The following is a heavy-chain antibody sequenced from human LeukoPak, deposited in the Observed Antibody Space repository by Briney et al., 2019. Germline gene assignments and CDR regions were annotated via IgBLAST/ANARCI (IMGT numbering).Heavy chain of an antibody. CDR1: GGSVSSGDYY. CDR2: IYYSGNT. D-gene: IGHD6-13*01. V-gene: IGHV4-30-4*01. J-gene: IGHJ5*02. Sequence: SQTLSLTCTVSGGSVSSGDYYWSWIRQPPGKGLEWIGYIYYSGNTYYNPSLKSRVTISVDTSKNQFSLNLSSVTAADTAVYYCARGERIAAAEWFDPWGQGTLVTVSS. CDR3: ARGERIAAAEWFDP.